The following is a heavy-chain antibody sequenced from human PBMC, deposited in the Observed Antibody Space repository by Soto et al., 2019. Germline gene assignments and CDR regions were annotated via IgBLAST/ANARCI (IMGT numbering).Heavy chain of an antibody. CDR2: ISSTSSTI. CDR3: ARVHLGYCSGGRCFSDYFDP. Sequence: EVQLVESGGGLVQPGGSLRLSCAASGFSFNSHSMNWVRQAPGKGLEWVAYISSTSSTIYYADSVKGRFTISRDNVKKSLYLQMNSLRDEDTAVYYCARVHLGYCSGGRCFSDYFDPWGQGTLVTVSS. D-gene: IGHD2-15*01. V-gene: IGHV3-48*02. J-gene: IGHJ5*02. CDR1: GFSFNSHS.